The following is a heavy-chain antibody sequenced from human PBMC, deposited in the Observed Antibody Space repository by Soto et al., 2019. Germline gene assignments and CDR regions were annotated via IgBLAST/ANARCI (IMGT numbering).Heavy chain of an antibody. Sequence: TSETLSLTCGFSGAYISVAGSYWFWIRKPPGKGPEWIGYIAYSADTYYNPSLRRRVTISADRSENKFSLTLKSVTAADTAVYFCERDFERSAIGPWGQGTSVTVSS. D-gene: IGHD3-9*01. J-gene: IGHJ5*02. CDR3: ERDFERSAIGP. CDR2: IAYSADT. V-gene: IGHV4-31*11. CDR1: GAYISVAGSY.